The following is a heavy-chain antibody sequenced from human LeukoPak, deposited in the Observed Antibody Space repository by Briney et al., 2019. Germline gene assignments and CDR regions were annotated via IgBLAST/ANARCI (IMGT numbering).Heavy chain of an antibody. V-gene: IGHV5-51*01. CDR1: GSSFTSYW. Sequence: GEPLKSSFKGLGSSFTSYWIGWVRQMPGKGLEWMGIIYPGDSDTRYSPSFQGQVTISADKSISIAYLQWSSLKASDTAMYYCARATGYSSGWYSVDYWGQGTLVTVSS. J-gene: IGHJ4*02. D-gene: IGHD6-19*01. CDR2: IYPGDSDT. CDR3: ARATGYSSGWYSVDY.